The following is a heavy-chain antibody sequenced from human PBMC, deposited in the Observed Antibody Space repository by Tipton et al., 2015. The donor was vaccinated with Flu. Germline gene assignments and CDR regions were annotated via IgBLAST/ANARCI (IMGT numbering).Heavy chain of an antibody. CDR3: ARVLRDYFNYAMDV. D-gene: IGHD3-16*01. Sequence: MQLVQSGGGLVQPGGSLRLSCAASGFAVSSNYMNWVRQAPGKGLEWVSVTYSGGSTYYADSVKGRFTISGLNSKNTLFLQMDSLRAEDTAVYYCARVLRDYFNYAMDVWGQGTTVTVSS. CDR2: TYSGGST. V-gene: IGHV3-53*04. J-gene: IGHJ6*02. CDR1: GFAVSSNY.